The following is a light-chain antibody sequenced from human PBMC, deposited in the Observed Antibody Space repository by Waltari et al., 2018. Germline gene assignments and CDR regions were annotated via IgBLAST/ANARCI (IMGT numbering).Light chain of an antibody. CDR1: QTISSW. CDR2: KAS. J-gene: IGKJ2*01. CDR3: QHYNSYPYS. V-gene: IGKV1-5*03. Sequence: DIRMTQSPSTLSASVGDRVTITCRASQTISSWLAWYQQKPGKAPNLLVYKASNLQSGVPPRFSGSGSGTECTLTISSLQPDDFASYYCQHYNSYPYSFGQGTKLEIK.